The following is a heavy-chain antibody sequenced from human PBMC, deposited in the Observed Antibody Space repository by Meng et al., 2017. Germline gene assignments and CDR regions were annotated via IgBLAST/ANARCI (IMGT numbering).Heavy chain of an antibody. CDR3: ARSHSVTIVAFDY. CDR2: NNRSGST. D-gene: IGHD4-17*01. Sequence: QQWVAGLLTPSETRSTASAFYGGSFYGYYWSRSPQPPGKGLEWIVENNRSGSTNSHPSLKRRVTMSLDTSKNQFSLRLSSVTAADTAVYCCARSHSVTIVAFDYWGQGTLVTVSS. CDR1: GGSFYGYY. J-gene: IGHJ4*02. V-gene: IGHV4-34*01.